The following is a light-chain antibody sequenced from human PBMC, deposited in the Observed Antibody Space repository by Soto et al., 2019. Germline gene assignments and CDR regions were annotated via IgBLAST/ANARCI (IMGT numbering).Light chain of an antibody. CDR3: VLYMGSGISV. Sequence: QTVVTQEASFSVSTGRTVTLTCGLSSGSVSTSYYPSWYQQTPGQAPRTLIYSTNTRSSGVPDRFSGSILGNKAALTITGAQADDESDYYCVLYMGSGISVFGGGTKLTV. J-gene: IGLJ3*02. CDR1: SGSVSTSYY. V-gene: IGLV8-61*01. CDR2: STN.